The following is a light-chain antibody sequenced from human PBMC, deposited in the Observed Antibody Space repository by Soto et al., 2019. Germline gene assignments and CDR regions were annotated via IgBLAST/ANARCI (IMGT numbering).Light chain of an antibody. J-gene: IGLJ1*01. CDR1: SSNIGAGYD. V-gene: IGLV1-40*01. CDR3: QSYDSSLSGAWV. Sequence: QSVLTQPPSVSGAPGQRVTISCTGSSSNIGAGYDVHWYQQLPGTAPKLLIYGNSIRPSGVPDRFSGSKSGTSASLAITGLQAEDEADYYCQSYDSSLSGAWVFGTGTKVTVL. CDR2: GNS.